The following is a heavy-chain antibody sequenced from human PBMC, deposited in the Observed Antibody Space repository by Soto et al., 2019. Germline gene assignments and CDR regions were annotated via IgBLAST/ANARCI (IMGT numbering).Heavy chain of an antibody. D-gene: IGHD2-15*01. Sequence: QVQLVQSGAEVKKPGASVKVSCKASGYTFTSSYMHWVRQAPGQGLEWMGIINPSGGSTTYAQRFHGRVTMTRDTSTRTVYMELSSLRSEDTAVYYCVRGYCSGGSCYTFDYWGQGTLVTVSS. V-gene: IGHV1-46*01. CDR1: GYTFTSSY. J-gene: IGHJ4*02. CDR3: VRGYCSGGSCYTFDY. CDR2: INPSGGST.